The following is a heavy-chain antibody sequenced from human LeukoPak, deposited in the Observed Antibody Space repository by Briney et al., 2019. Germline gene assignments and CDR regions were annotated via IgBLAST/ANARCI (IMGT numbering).Heavy chain of an antibody. CDR3: TRDRAVVPAATYFDY. CDR2: VNPSSGAA. V-gene: IGHV1-46*01. D-gene: IGHD2-2*01. Sequence: ASVKVSCKASGYTFTSYCMHWVRQAPGQGLEWMGIVNPSSGAATYAQKFQGRVTMTRDTSTSTVYMELSSLRSEDTAIYYCTRDRAVVPAATYFDYWGQGTLVTVSS. CDR1: GYTFTSYC. J-gene: IGHJ4*02.